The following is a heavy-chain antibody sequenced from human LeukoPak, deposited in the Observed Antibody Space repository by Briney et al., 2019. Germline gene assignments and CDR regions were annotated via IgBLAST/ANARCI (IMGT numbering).Heavy chain of an antibody. CDR3: ARANGPTVTRWYFDL. V-gene: IGHV4-59*01. CDR1: GGSISRYY. Sequence: SQTLSLTCTVAGGSISRYYWSWIRQPPGKGLGWIGYIYYSVSTNYNPSLKSRVTISVDTSKNQFSLKLSSVTAADTAVYYCARANGPTVTRWYFDLWGRGTLVTVSS. CDR2: IYYSVST. J-gene: IGHJ2*01. D-gene: IGHD4-17*01.